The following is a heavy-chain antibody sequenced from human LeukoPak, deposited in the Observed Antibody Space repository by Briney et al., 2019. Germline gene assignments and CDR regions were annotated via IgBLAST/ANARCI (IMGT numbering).Heavy chain of an antibody. J-gene: IGHJ4*02. CDR3: ARHGSSWSFDY. CDR2: NYYSGSA. CDR1: GGSISTYY. Sequence: PSETLSLTCTVPGGSISTYYWSWIRQPPGKGLEWIGYNYYSGSANYNPSLKSRVTISIDTSKNQLSLKLNSVTAADTAVYYCARHGSSWSFDYWGQGTLVTVSS. D-gene: IGHD6-13*01. V-gene: IGHV4-59*08.